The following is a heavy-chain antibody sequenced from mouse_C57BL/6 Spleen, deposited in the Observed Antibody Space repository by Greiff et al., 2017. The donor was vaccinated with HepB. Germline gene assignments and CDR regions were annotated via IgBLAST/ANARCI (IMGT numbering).Heavy chain of an antibody. V-gene: IGHV5-6*01. J-gene: IGHJ4*01. CDR3: ARHDLDY. CDR1: GFTFSSYG. D-gene: IGHD2-4*01. Sequence: EVKVVESGGDLVKPGGSLKLSCAASGFTFSSYGMSWVRQTPDKRLEWVATISSGGSYTYYPDSVKGRFTISRDNAKNTLYLQMSSLKSEDTAMYYCARHDLDYWGQGTSVTVSS. CDR2: ISSGGSYT.